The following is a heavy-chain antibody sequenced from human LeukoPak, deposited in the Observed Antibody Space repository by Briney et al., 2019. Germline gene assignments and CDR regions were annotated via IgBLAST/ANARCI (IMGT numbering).Heavy chain of an antibody. J-gene: IGHJ5*02. Sequence: LGASLQISCQGSGYSFTSYWIGWVRQLPGKGLEWMGIIYPGDSDTRYSPSFQGQVTISADKSISTAYLQWSSLKASDTAMYYCARLHYSSSWYWFDPWGQGTLVTVSS. D-gene: IGHD6-13*01. CDR2: IYPGDSDT. CDR1: GYSFTSYW. CDR3: ARLHYSSSWYWFDP. V-gene: IGHV5-51*01.